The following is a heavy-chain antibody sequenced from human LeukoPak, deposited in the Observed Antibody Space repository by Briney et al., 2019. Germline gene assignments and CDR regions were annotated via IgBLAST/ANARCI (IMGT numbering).Heavy chain of an antibody. Sequence: GGSLRLSCAASGFTFSSYSMNWVRQAPGKGLEWVSSISSSSSYIYYADSVKGRFTFSRDNAKNSLYLQMNSLRAEDTAVYYCARGLRGSGSYYNVNWGQGTLVTVSS. CDR3: ARGLRGSGSYYNVN. CDR2: ISSSSSYI. CDR1: GFTFSSYS. J-gene: IGHJ4*02. D-gene: IGHD3-10*01. V-gene: IGHV3-21*01.